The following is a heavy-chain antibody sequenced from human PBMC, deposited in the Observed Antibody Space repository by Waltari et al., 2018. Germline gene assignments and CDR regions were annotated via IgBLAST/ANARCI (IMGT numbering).Heavy chain of an antibody. V-gene: IGHV5-10-1*01. CDR2: IDPSDSFR. CDR1: GYSFTSLW. CDR3: VRHRTTYPLEIDY. Sequence: EVQLVQSGPEVKKPEESLRISYEGSGYSFTSLWISWVRQMPGKGLEWVGRIDPSDSFRNYGPAFEGHVTISVDQSLRTAYLQWDSLKASDTAIYYCVRHRTTYPLEIDYWGQGTLVTVSS. J-gene: IGHJ4*02. D-gene: IGHD2-2*01.